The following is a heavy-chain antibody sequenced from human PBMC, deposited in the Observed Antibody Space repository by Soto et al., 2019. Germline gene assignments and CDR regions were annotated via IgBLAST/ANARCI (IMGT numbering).Heavy chain of an antibody. V-gene: IGHV3-23*01. CDR3: ARRSSSWYFDY. CDR2: ISGSGGST. J-gene: IGHJ4*02. D-gene: IGHD6-13*01. CDR1: GFTFSNYA. Sequence: EVQLLESGGGLVQPGGSLRLSCAASGFTFSNYAMNWVRQAPGKGLEWVSVISGSGGSTYYADSVKGRFTISRDNSKNTLYLQMNSLRAVDTAVYYCARRSSSWYFDYWGQGTLVTVSS.